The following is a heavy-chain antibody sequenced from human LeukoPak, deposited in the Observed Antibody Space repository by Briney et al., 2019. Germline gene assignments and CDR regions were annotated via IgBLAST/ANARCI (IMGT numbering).Heavy chain of an antibody. J-gene: IGHJ4*02. V-gene: IGHV4-30-4*08. CDR1: GGSISSGDYY. D-gene: IGHD6-13*01. CDR3: ARGVAAAGHHFDY. CDR2: IYYSGST. Sequence: SQTLSLTCTVSGGSISSGDYYWSWIRQPPGKGLEWIGYIYYSGSTYYNPSLKSRVTISVDTSKNQFSLKLSSVTAADTAVYYCARGVAAAGHHFDYWGQGTLVTVSS.